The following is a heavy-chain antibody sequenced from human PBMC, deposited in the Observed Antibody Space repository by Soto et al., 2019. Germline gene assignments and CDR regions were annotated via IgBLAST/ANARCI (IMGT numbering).Heavy chain of an antibody. CDR1: GGSFSGYY. D-gene: IGHD3-3*01. Sequence: SETLSLTCAVYGGSFSGYYWSWIRQPPGTGLEWIGEINHSGSTNYNPSLKSRVTISVDTSKNQFSLKLSSVTAADTAVYYCARGGQEYDFWSGYYGKGMDVWGQGTTVTVSS. J-gene: IGHJ6*02. CDR3: ARGGQEYDFWSGYYGKGMDV. CDR2: INHSGST. V-gene: IGHV4-34*01.